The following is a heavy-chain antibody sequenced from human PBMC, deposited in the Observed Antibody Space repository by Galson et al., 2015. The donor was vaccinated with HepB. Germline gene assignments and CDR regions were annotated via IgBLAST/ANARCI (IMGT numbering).Heavy chain of an antibody. J-gene: IGHJ4*02. CDR1: GGTFSSYA. V-gene: IGHV1-69*13. Sequence: SVKVSCKASGGTFSSYAISWVRQAPGQGLEWMGGIIPIFGTANYAQKFQGRVTIIADESTSTAYMELSSLRSEDTAVYYCATGRPYCSSTSCYSFDYWGQGTLVTVSS. CDR2: IIPIFGTA. CDR3: ATGRPYCSSTSCYSFDY. D-gene: IGHD2-2*01.